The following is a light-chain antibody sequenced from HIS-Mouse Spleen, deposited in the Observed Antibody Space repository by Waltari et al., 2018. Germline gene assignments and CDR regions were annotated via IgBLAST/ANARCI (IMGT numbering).Light chain of an antibody. V-gene: IGLV2-14*03. CDR1: SSAVGGSNY. Sequence: QSALTQPASVSGSPGQSIPLSCTGTSSAVGGSNYAPWYQQHPGKAPKLMIYDVSNRPSGVSNRFSGSKSGNTASLTISGLQAEDEADYYCSSYTSSSTYVFGTGTKVTVL. CDR3: SSYTSSSTYV. J-gene: IGLJ1*01. CDR2: DVS.